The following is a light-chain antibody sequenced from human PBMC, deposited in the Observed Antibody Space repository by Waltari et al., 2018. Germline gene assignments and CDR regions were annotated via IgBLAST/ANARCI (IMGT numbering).Light chain of an antibody. Sequence: SSELTQDPSVSVALGQTVRITCQGDSLRRFYASWYQQRPGPAPILVLYGQNNRPSGSPDRFSGSTSGNTASLTITGAQAEDEADYYCHSRDTSSTRVFGGGTRLTV. V-gene: IGLV3-19*01. CDR2: GQN. J-gene: IGLJ2*01. CDR3: HSRDTSSTRV. CDR1: SLRRFY.